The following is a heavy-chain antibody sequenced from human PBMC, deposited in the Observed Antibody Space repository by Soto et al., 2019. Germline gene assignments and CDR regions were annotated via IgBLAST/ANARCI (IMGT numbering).Heavy chain of an antibody. V-gene: IGHV3-23*01. CDR2: ISGSGGST. J-gene: IGHJ4*02. CDR3: AKDHDYIWGSYRPNIFDY. Sequence: VSMRVSCAASGVTFSSYAMSWVRQAPGKGLEWVSAISGSGGSTYYADSVKGRFTISRDNSKNTLYLQMNSLRAEDTAVYYCAKDHDYIWGSYRPNIFDYWGQGTLVTVSS. D-gene: IGHD3-16*02. CDR1: GVTFSSYA.